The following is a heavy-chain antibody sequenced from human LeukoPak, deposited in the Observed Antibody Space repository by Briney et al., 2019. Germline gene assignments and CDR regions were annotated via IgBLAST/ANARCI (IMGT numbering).Heavy chain of an antibody. J-gene: IGHJ4*02. CDR3: ARYYYDSSGYHSYYFDY. Sequence: PSQTLSLTCTVSGGSISSGGYYWSWIRQHPGKGLEWIGYIYYSGSTYYNPSLKSRVTISVDTSKNQFSLKLSSVTDADTAVYYCARYYYDSSGYHSYYFDYWGQGTLVTVSS. D-gene: IGHD3-22*01. V-gene: IGHV4-31*03. CDR1: GGSISSGGYY. CDR2: IYYSGST.